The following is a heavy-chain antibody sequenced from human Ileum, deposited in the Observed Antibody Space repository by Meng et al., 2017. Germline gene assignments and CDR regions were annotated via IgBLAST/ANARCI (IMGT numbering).Heavy chain of an antibody. CDR2: IFYSGSI. V-gene: IGHV4-31*03. CDR1: GGSIRSGGNY. D-gene: IGHD3/OR15-3a*01. J-gene: IGHJ5*02. Sequence: QVQLHESGRVMVKHSPSLSLPCTASGGSIRSGGNYWVWIRQQPGNGLVWCGYIFYSGSIYSHSSLKSRTNTSVDTSKTPYTLQVSPVTDAATVLYYWARVRRGLGLRFDPWGQGTLVTVSS. CDR3: ARVRRGLGLRFDP.